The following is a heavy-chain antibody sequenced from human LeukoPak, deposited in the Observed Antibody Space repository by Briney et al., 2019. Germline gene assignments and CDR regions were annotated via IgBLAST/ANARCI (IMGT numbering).Heavy chain of an antibody. CDR2: IYSGGST. D-gene: IGHD4-17*01. CDR3: ARTPYGAHFDY. Sequence: PGGSLRLSCAASGFTVSSNYMSWVRQAPGKGLEWVSVIYSGGSTCYADSVKGRFTISRDNSKNTLYLQMNSLRAEDTAVYYCARTPYGAHFDYWGQGTLVTVSS. CDR1: GFTVSSNY. J-gene: IGHJ4*02. V-gene: IGHV3-53*01.